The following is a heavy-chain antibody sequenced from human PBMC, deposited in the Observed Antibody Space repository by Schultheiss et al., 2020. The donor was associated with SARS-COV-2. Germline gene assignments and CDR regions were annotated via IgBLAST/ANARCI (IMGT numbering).Heavy chain of an antibody. Sequence: ASVKVSCKASGYTFTGYYMHWVRQAPGQGLEWMGWINPNSGGTNYAQKFQGRVTMTRDTSISTAYMELSGLRSDDTAVYYCARASTVTTEADYFDYWGQGTLVTVSS. CDR2: INPNSGGT. V-gene: IGHV1-2*02. J-gene: IGHJ4*02. D-gene: IGHD4-17*01. CDR3: ARASTVTTEADYFDY. CDR1: GYTFTGYY.